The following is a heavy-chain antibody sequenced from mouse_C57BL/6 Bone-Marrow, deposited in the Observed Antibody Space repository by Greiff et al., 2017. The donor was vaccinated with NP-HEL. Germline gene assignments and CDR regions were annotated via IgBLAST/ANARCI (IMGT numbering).Heavy chain of an antibody. Sequence: EVHLVESGGDLVKPGGSLKLSCAASGFTFSSYGMSWVRQTPDKRLEWVATISSGGSYTYYPDSVKGRFTISRDNANNTLYLQMSSLKTEDTAMYYCAIQSRNYDYDFYYAMDYWGQGTSVTVSS. J-gene: IGHJ4*01. CDR3: AIQSRNYDYDFYYAMDY. CDR1: GFTFSSYG. CDR2: ISSGGSYT. D-gene: IGHD2-4*01. V-gene: IGHV5-6*01.